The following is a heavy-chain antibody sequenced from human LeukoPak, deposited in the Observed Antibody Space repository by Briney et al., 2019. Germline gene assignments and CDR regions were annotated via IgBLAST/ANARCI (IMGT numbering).Heavy chain of an antibody. Sequence: GWSLRLPCAASGFTFRSYSMHWVRQAPGKGLEWVSLISGGLRSTYYADSVKGRFTISRDNNNNSLYLQMTRLGTEDTAFYYCVKSGGGHLVNWFDPWGQGTLVTVFS. V-gene: IGHV3-43*02. J-gene: IGHJ5*02. CDR3: VKSGGGHLVNWFDP. CDR1: GFTFRSYS. CDR2: ISGGLRST. D-gene: IGHD6-13*01.